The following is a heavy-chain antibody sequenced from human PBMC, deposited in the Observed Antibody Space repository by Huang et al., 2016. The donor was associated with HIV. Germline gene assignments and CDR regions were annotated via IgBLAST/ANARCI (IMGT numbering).Heavy chain of an antibody. J-gene: IGHJ4*02. CDR1: DYTFTAYW. CDR3: TRQKSGTGLPAIL. CDR2: IYPADSDT. D-gene: IGHD2-2*02. V-gene: IGHV5-51*01. Sequence: EVQLVQSGTEIKKPGESLKISCQASDYTFTAYWIGWVRTMPDKGLQWLVIIYPADSDTRYNPSFRGHVTISVDKSLNTTYLQWRSLKASDTAIYYCTRQKSGTGLPAILWGQGTLVTVS.